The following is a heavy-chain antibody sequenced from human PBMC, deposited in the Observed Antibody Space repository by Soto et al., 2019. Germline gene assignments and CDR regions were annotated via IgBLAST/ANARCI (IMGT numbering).Heavy chain of an antibody. D-gene: IGHD5-18*01. CDR2: GYHGGNT. Sequence: SEPVSLTGTVSVGSISSNSYYWARIRQPPGKGLEWIGSGYHGGNTYYNPSHKSRVTISVDTSTNQFSLKLNSVNAADTAVYYCARHLSGYGYLYFEYWGQGILVTVSS. V-gene: IGHV4-39*01. CDR1: VGSISSNSYY. J-gene: IGHJ4*02. CDR3: ARHLSGYGYLYFEY.